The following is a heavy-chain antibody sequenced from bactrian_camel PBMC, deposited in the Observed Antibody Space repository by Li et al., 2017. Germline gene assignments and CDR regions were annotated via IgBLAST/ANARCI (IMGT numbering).Heavy chain of an antibody. Sequence: HVQLVESGGGSVQAGGSLTLSCLNSGVCDAWNSVGWFRQAPGSQRETVATVDSNGATKVAGSVKGRFTLSKDNAKNTLYLRMDNLKPEDTALYTCAAEDQAPWDMGWICNYNSWGQGTQVTVS. V-gene: IGHV3S55*01. J-gene: IGHJ4*01. CDR1: GVCDAWNS. CDR2: VDSNGAT. D-gene: IGHD3*01. CDR3: AAEDQAPWDMGWICNYNS.